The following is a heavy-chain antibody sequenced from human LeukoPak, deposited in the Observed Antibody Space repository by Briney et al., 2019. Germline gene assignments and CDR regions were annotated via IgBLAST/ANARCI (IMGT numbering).Heavy chain of an antibody. CDR2: INPSGGST. CDR1: GYTFTSNY. D-gene: IGHD3-10*01. Sequence: ASVKVSCKAFGYTFTSNYMHWVRQAPGQGLEWMGIINPSGGSTSYAQKFQGRVTMTRDTSTSTVYMELSSLRSEDTAVYYCARDGIAGYYGSGSRGRHYYYYYYMDVWGKGTTVTISS. CDR3: ARDGIAGYYGSGSRGRHYYYYYYMDV. J-gene: IGHJ6*03. V-gene: IGHV1-46*01.